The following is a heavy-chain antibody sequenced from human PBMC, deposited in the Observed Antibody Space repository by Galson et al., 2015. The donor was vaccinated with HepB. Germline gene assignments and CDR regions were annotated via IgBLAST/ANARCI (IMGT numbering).Heavy chain of an antibody. CDR2: ISYDGSNK. CDR1: GFTFSSYA. Sequence: SLRLSCAASGFTFSSYAMHWVRQAPGKGLEWVAVISYDGSNKYYADSVKGRFTISRDNSKNTLYLQMNSLRAEDTAVYYCARDRADPGYSSGWWGYYYGMDVWGQGTTVTVSS. V-gene: IGHV3-30-3*01. D-gene: IGHD6-19*01. J-gene: IGHJ6*02. CDR3: ARDRADPGYSSGWWGYYYGMDV.